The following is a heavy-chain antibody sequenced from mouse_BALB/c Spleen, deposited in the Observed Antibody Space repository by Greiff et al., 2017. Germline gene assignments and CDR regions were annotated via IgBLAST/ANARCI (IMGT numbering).Heavy chain of an antibody. Sequence: VKLVESGPGLVAPSQSLYITCTVSGFSLTDYGVSWIRQPPGKGLEWLGVIWGGGSTYYNSAIKSRLSISKDNSKSQVFLKMNILQTDDTAMYYCAKHTLYSNCSDYWGQGTTLTVSS. V-gene: IGHV2-6-5*01. CDR3: AKHTLYSNCSDY. J-gene: IGHJ2*01. CDR2: IWGGGST. CDR1: GFSLTDYG. D-gene: IGHD2-5*01.